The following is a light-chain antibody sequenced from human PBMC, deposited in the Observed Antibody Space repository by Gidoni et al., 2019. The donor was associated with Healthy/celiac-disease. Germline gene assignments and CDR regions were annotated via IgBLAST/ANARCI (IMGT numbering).Light chain of an antibody. V-gene: IGKV1-5*01. J-gene: IGKJ4*01. CDR3: QQYNSYSLT. Sequence: DIQMTQSPSTLSASVGDRVTITCRASQSISSWLAWYQQKPGKAPKLLIYDASSLESGVPSRFIGSGSGTEFTLTISSLQPDDFATYYCQQYNSYSLTFXGXTKVEIK. CDR1: QSISSW. CDR2: DAS.